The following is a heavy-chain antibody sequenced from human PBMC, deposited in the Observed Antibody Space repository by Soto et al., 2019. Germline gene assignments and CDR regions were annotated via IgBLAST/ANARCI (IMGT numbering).Heavy chain of an antibody. CDR2: IYYSGST. CDR3: ARGPSRDYYDSSGYYGSDY. D-gene: IGHD3-22*01. J-gene: IGHJ4*02. CDR1: GGTIRSGGCY. V-gene: IGHV4-31*03. Sequence: SVTLCLTCTVSGGTIRSGGCYWIWIRQHPGKGLEWIGYIYYSGSTYYNPSLKSRVTISVDTSKNQFSLKLSSVTAADTAVYYCARGPSRDYYDSSGYYGSDYWGQGTLVTVSS.